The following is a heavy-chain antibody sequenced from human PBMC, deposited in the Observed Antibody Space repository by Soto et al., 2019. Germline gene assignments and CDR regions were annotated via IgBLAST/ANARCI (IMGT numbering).Heavy chain of an antibody. CDR3: ARGDSSSWYYHYYYGMDV. CDR2: INHSGST. D-gene: IGHD6-13*01. V-gene: IGHV4-34*01. J-gene: IGHJ6*02. Sequence: PSETLSLTCAVYGGSFSGYYWSWIRQPPGKGLEWIGEINHSGSTNYNPSLKSRVTISVDTSKNQFSLKLSSVTAADTAVYYCARGDSSSWYYHYYYGMDVWGQGTKVTVSS. CDR1: GGSFSGYY.